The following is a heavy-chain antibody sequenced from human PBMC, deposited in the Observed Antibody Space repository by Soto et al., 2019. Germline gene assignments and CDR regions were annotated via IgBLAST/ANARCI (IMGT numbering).Heavy chain of an antibody. Sequence: SETLSLTCTVSGVSMSSYYWSWIRQPPGKGLEWIGYVHYSGSTNYNPSLKSRVTISIDTSKNRFSLKLSSVTAADAAVYYCARFHDYGYFDYWGQGTLVTVSS. D-gene: IGHD4-17*01. CDR2: VHYSGST. V-gene: IGHV4-59*08. CDR3: ARFHDYGYFDY. J-gene: IGHJ4*02. CDR1: GVSMSSYY.